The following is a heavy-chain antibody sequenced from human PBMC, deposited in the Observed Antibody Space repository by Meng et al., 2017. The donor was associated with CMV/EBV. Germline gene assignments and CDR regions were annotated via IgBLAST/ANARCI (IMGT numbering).Heavy chain of an antibody. CDR1: GYTFTSYG. V-gene: IGHV1-18*01. CDR3: ARVLGGSYLFDD. D-gene: IGHD1-26*01. CDR2: ISAYNGNT. J-gene: IGHJ4*02. Sequence: ASAQVFCKASGYTFTSYGISWVRQAPGQGLEWMGSISAYNGNTNYAQKLQGRVTMTTDTSTSTVYMELRSLRSDDTAVYYCARVLGGSYLFDDWGQGTLVTVSS.